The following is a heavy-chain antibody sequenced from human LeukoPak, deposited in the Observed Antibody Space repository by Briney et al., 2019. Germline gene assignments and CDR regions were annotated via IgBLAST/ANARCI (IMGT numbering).Heavy chain of an antibody. V-gene: IGHV3-15*01. CDR2: IKCKAADGLT. J-gene: IGHJ4*02. Sequence: GGSVRLSCAVSGFTLSSVWVLWVRHAAGKALEWVGRIKCKAADGLTEYAAPVNGSVPSSIDESRKTVNLQIDILKTEDTAIYYCTTGPEPTFDDWGGGTLVTVSS. CDR3: TTGPEPTFDD. CDR1: GFTLSSVW.